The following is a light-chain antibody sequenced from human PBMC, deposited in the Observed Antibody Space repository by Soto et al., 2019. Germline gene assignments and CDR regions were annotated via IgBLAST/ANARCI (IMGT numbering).Light chain of an antibody. CDR1: SSNIGSNS. J-gene: IGLJ1*01. Sequence: VLTQPPSSSGTPGQRVTISCSGSSSNIGSNSVSWYRQLPGAAPKLLLYSTNQRPSGFPDRFSGSKSGTSASLAISRLQSDDEADYFCASWDYSLNGLYVFGSGTKLTVL. CDR3: ASWDYSLNGLYV. V-gene: IGLV1-44*01. CDR2: STN.